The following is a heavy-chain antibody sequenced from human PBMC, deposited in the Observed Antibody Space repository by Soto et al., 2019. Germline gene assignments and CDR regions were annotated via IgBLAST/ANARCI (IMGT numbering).Heavy chain of an antibody. CDR1: GGSISSYY. CDR2: SYYSGST. V-gene: IGHV4-59*01. J-gene: IGHJ4*02. Sequence: SETLSLTCTVSGGSISSYYWSWIRQPPGTGLEWIGNSYYSGSTNYNPSLKSRVTISVDTSKNQFSLKLSSVTAADTAVYYCARDQIDCSGGSCYRLAYFAYWGKGTLVTVS. CDR3: ARDQIDCSGGSCYRLAYFAY. D-gene: IGHD2-15*01.